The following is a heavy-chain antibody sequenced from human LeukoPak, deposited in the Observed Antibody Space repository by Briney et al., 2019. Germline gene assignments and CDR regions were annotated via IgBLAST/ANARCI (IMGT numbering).Heavy chain of an antibody. CDR1: GFTFSSYA. V-gene: IGHV3-64*01. CDR2: ISSNGGST. D-gene: IGHD3-22*01. Sequence: GGSLRLSCAASGFTFSSYAMHWVRQAPGKGLEYVSAISSNGGSTYYANSVKGRFTISRDNSKNTLYLQMNSLRAEDTAIYYCAKDMFYDSSGPVFDYWGQGTLVTVSS. J-gene: IGHJ4*02. CDR3: AKDMFYDSSGPVFDY.